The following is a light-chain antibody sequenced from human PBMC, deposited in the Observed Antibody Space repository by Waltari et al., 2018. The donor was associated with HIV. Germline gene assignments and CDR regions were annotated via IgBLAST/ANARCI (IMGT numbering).Light chain of an antibody. Sequence: QSVLTQPPSVSGAPGQRVTISCTGSSSNIGAGYDVHWYRQLPGTAPKLLIYDNINRPSGGPDRFSGSKSGTSASLAITGLQAEDEADYYCQSYDSSLRVFGGGTKLTVL. CDR1: SSNIGAGYD. J-gene: IGLJ3*02. V-gene: IGLV1-40*01. CDR2: DNI. CDR3: QSYDSSLRV.